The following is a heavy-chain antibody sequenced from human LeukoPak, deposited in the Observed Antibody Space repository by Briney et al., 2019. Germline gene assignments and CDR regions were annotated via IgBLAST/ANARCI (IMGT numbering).Heavy chain of an antibody. D-gene: IGHD3-10*01. Sequence: SVKVSCKASGGTFSSYAISWVRQAPGRGLEWMGRIIPILGIANYAQKFQGRVTITADKSTSTAYMELSSLRSEDTAVYYCARESGLWFGELLFNYYGMDVWGQGTTVTVSS. J-gene: IGHJ6*02. CDR2: IIPILGIA. CDR3: ARESGLWFGELLFNYYGMDV. V-gene: IGHV1-69*04. CDR1: GGTFSSYA.